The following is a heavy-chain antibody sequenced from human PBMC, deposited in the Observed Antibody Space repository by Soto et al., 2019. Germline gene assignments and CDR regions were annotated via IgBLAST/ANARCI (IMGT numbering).Heavy chain of an antibody. J-gene: IGHJ6*02. D-gene: IGHD2-15*01. CDR1: GGSISSSSYY. CDR2: IYYSGST. Sequence: QLQLQESGPGLVKPSETRALTGTVSGGSISSSSYYWGWIRQPPGKGLEWIGSIYYSGSTYYNPSLKSRCTISVNTSKIQFSLKLRSVTAADTAVYYCGGCRGGRCYSHYYYSMDVLGQGATDTDSS. V-gene: IGHV4-39*01. CDR3: GGCRGGRCYSHYYYSMDV.